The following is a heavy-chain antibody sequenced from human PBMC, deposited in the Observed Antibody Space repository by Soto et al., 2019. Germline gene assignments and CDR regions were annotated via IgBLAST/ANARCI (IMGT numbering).Heavy chain of an antibody. CDR2: ISSSGSTI. CDR3: ARYYYDSSGYRLTYGMDV. J-gene: IGHJ6*02. CDR1: GFTFSDYY. V-gene: IGHV3-11*01. Sequence: GGSLRLSCAASGFTFSDYYMSWIRQAPGKGLEWVSYISSSGSTIYYADSVKGRFTISRDNAKNSLYLQMNSLRAEDTAVHYCARYYYDSSGYRLTYGMDVWGQGTTVTVSS. D-gene: IGHD3-22*01.